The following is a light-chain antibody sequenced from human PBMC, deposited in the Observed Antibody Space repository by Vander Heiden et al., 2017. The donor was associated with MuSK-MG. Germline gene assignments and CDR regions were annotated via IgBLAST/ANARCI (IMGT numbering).Light chain of an antibody. J-gene: IGKJ4*01. CDR2: DAS. CDR1: QSVNNNY. Sequence: EIVLTQSPGTLCLSPGESATLSCRASQSVNNNYLAWYQQKPGQGPRLLIYDASTRATGIPDRFSGSVSGTDFSLTINRLEPEDFAVYYCQQYGSSPSLTFGGGTKVEI. V-gene: IGKV3-20*01. CDR3: QQYGSSPSLT.